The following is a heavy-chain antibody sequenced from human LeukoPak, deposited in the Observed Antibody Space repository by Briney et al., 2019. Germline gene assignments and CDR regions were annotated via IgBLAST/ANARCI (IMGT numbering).Heavy chain of an antibody. CDR2: IYSGGST. Sequence: GGSLRLSCAASGFTVSSNYMSWVRQAPGKGLEWVSVIYSGGSTYYADSVKGRFTISRDNSKNTLYLQMNSLRAEDTAVYYCARLIAAAGRGHDYWGQGTLVTVSS. J-gene: IGHJ4*02. CDR1: GFTVSSNY. V-gene: IGHV3-53*01. CDR3: ARLIAAAGRGHDY. D-gene: IGHD6-13*01.